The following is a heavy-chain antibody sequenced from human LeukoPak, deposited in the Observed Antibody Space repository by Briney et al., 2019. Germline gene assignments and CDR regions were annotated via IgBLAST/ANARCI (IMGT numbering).Heavy chain of an antibody. J-gene: IGHJ4*02. D-gene: IGHD5-24*01. CDR3: AGWLQSTQEDY. CDR1: GGTFSSYA. Sequence: ASVKVSCKASGGTFSSYAISWVRQAPGQGLEWMGGIIPIFGTANYAQKFQGRVTITADESTSTAYMELSSLRSEDTAVYCCAGWLQSTQEDYWGQGTLVTVSS. V-gene: IGHV1-69*13. CDR2: IIPIFGTA.